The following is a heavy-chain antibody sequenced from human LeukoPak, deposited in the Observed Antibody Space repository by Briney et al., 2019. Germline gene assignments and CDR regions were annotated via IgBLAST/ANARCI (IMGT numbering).Heavy chain of an antibody. D-gene: IGHD3-10*01. CDR3: ARLGGGPSNWYFGL. V-gene: IGHV4-39*01. CDR2: IYYSGST. CDR1: GGSISSSSHY. Sequence: SETLSLTCTVSGGSISSSSHYWGWIRQPPGXXXXXXXXIYYSGSTYYNPSLKSRVTISVDTSKNQFSLKLSSVTAADTAVYYCARLGGGPSNWYFGLWGRGTLVTVSS. J-gene: IGHJ2*01.